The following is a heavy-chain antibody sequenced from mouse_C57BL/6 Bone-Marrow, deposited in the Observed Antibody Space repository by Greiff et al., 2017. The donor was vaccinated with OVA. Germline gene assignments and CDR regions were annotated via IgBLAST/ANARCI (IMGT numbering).Heavy chain of an antibody. Sequence: EVKLMESGPGLVKPSQSLSLTCSVTGYSITSGYYWNWIRQFPGNKLEWMGYISYDGSNNYNPSLKNRISITRDTSKNQFFLKLNSVTTEDTATYYCARDRGNYYGSSYGWYFDVWGTGTTVTVSS. CDR3: ARDRGNYYGSSYGWYFDV. CDR2: ISYDGSN. V-gene: IGHV3-6*01. CDR1: GYSITSGYY. D-gene: IGHD1-1*01. J-gene: IGHJ1*03.